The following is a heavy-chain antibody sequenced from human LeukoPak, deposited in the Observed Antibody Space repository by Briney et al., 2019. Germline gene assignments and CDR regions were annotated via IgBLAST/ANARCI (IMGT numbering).Heavy chain of an antibody. CDR1: GGSISSSNW. Sequence: PSGTLSLTCAVSGGSISSSNWWSWVRQPPGQGLAWIGEIYHSGSTNYNPSLKSRVTISVDKSKNQFSLKLSSVTAADTAVYYCARDMITFGGVIVPLGYWGQGTLVTVSS. V-gene: IGHV4-4*02. D-gene: IGHD3-16*02. J-gene: IGHJ4*02. CDR3: ARDMITFGGVIVPLGY. CDR2: IYHSGST.